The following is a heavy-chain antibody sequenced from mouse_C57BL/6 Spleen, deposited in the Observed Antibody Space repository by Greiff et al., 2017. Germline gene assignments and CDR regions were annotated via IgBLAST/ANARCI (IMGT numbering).Heavy chain of an antibody. D-gene: IGHD1-1*01. CDR2: IDPEDGDN. J-gene: IGHJ3*01. CDR3: TTPFITTVVAPAY. V-gene: IGHV14-1*01. Sequence: EVQLQQSGAELVRPGASVKLSCTASGFNIKDYYMHWVKQRPEQGLEWIGRIDPEDGDNEYAPKFQGKATLTADTSSNTAYLQLSSLTSEDTAVYYCTTPFITTVVAPAYWGQGTLVTVSA. CDR1: GFNIKDYY.